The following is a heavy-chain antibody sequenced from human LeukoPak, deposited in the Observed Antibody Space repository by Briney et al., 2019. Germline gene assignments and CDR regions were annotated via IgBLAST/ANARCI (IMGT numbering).Heavy chain of an antibody. CDR3: ASLRGYCSSTSCYNY. CDR2: IYSGGST. V-gene: IGHV3-53*01. J-gene: IGHJ4*02. CDR1: GFTVSSNY. D-gene: IGHD2-2*02. Sequence: GGSLRLSCAASGFTVSSNYMSWVRQAPGKGLEWVSVIYSGGSTYYADSVKGRSTISRDNSKNALYLQMNSLRAEDTAVYYCASLRGYCSSTSCYNYWGQGTLVTVSS.